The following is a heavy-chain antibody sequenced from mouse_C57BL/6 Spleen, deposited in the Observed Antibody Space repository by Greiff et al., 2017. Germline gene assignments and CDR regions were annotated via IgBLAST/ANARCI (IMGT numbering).Heavy chain of an antibody. CDR2: IDPSDSYT. Sequence: QVQLQQPGAELVRPGTSVKLSCKASGYTFTSYWMHWVKQRPGQGLEWIGVIDPSDSYTNYNQKFKGKDTLTVDTSASTAYLQLSSLTSEDSAVYYCARRVGDWYFDVWGTGTTVTVSS. D-gene: IGHD1-1*02. CDR1: GYTFTSYW. CDR3: ARRVGDWYFDV. J-gene: IGHJ1*03. V-gene: IGHV1-59*01.